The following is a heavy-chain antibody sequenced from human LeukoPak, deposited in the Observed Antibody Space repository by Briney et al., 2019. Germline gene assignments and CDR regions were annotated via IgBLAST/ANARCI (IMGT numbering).Heavy chain of an antibody. V-gene: IGHV1-2*02. J-gene: IGHJ5*02. CDR1: GDIFIGYN. D-gene: IGHD6-6*01. Sequence: ASVKVSCKASGDIFIGYNIHWVRQAPGQGLEWMGWINPNTGDTNFAQKFQGRVTVTRDTSISTAYMELSSLRFDDTAVYYCTREIAARPQGVWFDPWGQGTLVIVSS. CDR2: INPNTGDT. CDR3: TREIAARPQGVWFDP.